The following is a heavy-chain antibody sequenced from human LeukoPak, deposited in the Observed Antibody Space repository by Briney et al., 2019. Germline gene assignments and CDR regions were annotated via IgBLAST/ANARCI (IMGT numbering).Heavy chain of an antibody. D-gene: IGHD7-27*01. J-gene: IGHJ4*02. CDR3: ARVWAETPPGY. CDR1: GFTFSSFE. CDR2: INSDGSIT. Sequence: GGSLRLSCAASGFTFSSFEMNWVRQAPGEGLVWVSRINSDGSITAYADSVKGRFTISRDNAKNTVYLQMNSLRAEDTAVYYCARVWAETPPGYWGQGALVTVSS. V-gene: IGHV3-74*01.